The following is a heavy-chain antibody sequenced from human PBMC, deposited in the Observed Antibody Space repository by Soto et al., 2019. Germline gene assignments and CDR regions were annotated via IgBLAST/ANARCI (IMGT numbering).Heavy chain of an antibody. CDR2: ISGSGGST. CDR3: AKDTPDGPVWFGDSIPI. CDR1: GFTFSSYA. V-gene: IGHV3-23*01. J-gene: IGHJ4*02. D-gene: IGHD3-10*01. Sequence: EVQLLESGGGLVQPGGSLRLSCAASGFTFSSYAMSWVRQAPGKGLEWVSAISGSGGSTYYADSVKGLFTISRDNSKNTLYRQMNSLRAEDTAVYYCAKDTPDGPVWFGDSIPIWGQGTLVTVSS.